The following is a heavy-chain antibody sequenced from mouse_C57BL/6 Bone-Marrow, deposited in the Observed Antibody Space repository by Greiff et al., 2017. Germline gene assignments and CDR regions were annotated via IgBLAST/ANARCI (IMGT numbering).Heavy chain of an antibody. CDR3: AGESPYYYGSSIYWYFDV. Sequence: VQLQQSGAELVRPGTSVKVSCKASGYAFTNYLIEWVKQRPGQGLEWIGVINPGSGGTNYNEKFKGKATLTADKSSSTAYMQLSSLTSEDSAVYFCAGESPYYYGSSIYWYFDVWGTGTTVTVSS. D-gene: IGHD1-1*01. V-gene: IGHV1-54*01. CDR2: INPGSGGT. CDR1: GYAFTNYL. J-gene: IGHJ1*03.